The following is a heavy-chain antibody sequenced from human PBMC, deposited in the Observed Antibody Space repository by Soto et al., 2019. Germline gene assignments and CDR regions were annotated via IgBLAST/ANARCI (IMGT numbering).Heavy chain of an antibody. V-gene: IGHV3-7*01. D-gene: IGHD3-22*01. CDR2: INQDGSEK. Sequence: GGSLRLSCAASGFTFSSYWMTWVRQAPGKGLEWVANINQDGSEKYYMDSMKGRFTISRDNAKNSLLLQLNSLRAEDTAVYYCARDRGRPDLRDTLVYDSSDLDYGMDVWGQGSTVTVAS. J-gene: IGHJ6*02. CDR1: GFTFSSYW. CDR3: ARDRGRPDLRDTLVYDSSDLDYGMDV.